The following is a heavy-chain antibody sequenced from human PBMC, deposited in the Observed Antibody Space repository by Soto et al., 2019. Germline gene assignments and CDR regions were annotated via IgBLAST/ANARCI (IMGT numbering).Heavy chain of an antibody. Sequence: QVQLVQSGAEVKKPGSSVKVSCKASGGTFSSYAISWVRQAPGQGLEWMGGIIPIFGTANYARKFQGRVTITADESTSTAYMELSSLRSEDTAVYYCARGYYDSSGYYSPHYFDSWGQGTLVTVSS. CDR3: ARGYYDSSGYYSPHYFDS. CDR1: GGTFSSYA. CDR2: IIPIFGTA. V-gene: IGHV1-69*01. D-gene: IGHD3-22*01. J-gene: IGHJ4*02.